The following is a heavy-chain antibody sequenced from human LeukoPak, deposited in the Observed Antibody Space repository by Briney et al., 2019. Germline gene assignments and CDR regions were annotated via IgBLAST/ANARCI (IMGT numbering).Heavy chain of an antibody. V-gene: IGHV1-24*01. CDR1: GYTLTELS. Sequence: GASVKVSXKVSGYTLTELSMHWVRQAPGKGLEWMGGFDPEDGETIYAQRFQGRVTMTEDTSTDTAYMELSSLRSEDTAVYYCATDRYDFWSGSTGPRFDPWGQGTLVTVSS. CDR3: ATDRYDFWSGSTGPRFDP. D-gene: IGHD3-3*01. J-gene: IGHJ5*02. CDR2: FDPEDGET.